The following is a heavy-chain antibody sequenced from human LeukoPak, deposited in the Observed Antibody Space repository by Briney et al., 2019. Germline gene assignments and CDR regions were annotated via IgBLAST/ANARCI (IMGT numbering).Heavy chain of an antibody. CDR2: INPNSGGT. D-gene: IGHD2-21*02. CDR3: ATPYSYCGGDCPSWAFDI. V-gene: IGHV1-2*06. Sequence: ASVKVSCKASGYTFTGYYMHWVRQAPGQGLEWIGRINPNSGGTNYAQKFQGRVTMTRDTSISTAYMELSRLRSDDTAVYYCATPYSYCGGDCPSWAFDIWGQGTMVTVS. CDR1: GYTFTGYY. J-gene: IGHJ3*02.